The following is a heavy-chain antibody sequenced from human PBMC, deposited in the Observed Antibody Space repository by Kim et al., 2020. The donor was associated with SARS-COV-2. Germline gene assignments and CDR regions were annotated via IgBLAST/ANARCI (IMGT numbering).Heavy chain of an antibody. V-gene: IGHV3-30*04. Sequence: GGSLRLSCAASGFTFNNYAMHWVRQAPGKGLEWVALISYDGSNIYYADSVKGRFTISRDNSKNTLFLQMNSLRAEDTAVYYCAKDWGGSGSYYYDYWGQGTLVTVSS. CDR1: GFTFNNYA. CDR3: AKDWGGSGSYYYDY. D-gene: IGHD3-10*01. CDR2: ISYDGSNI. J-gene: IGHJ4*02.